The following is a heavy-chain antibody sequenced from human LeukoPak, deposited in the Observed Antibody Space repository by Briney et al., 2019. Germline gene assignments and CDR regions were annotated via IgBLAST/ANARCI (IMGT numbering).Heavy chain of an antibody. CDR2: ITSSSTV. CDR3: SEDYCSGPKCYFIDY. CDR1: LFTFSNYA. Sequence: GGSLRLSCAASLFTFSNYAMKSVRPAPGEGLGWGSYITSSSTVCYAGCVKGRFTISRDNAKESLFLLLNSLGGEATAVNYCSEDYCSGPKCYFIDYWGQGALVTVSS. J-gene: IGHJ4*02. V-gene: IGHV3-69-1*01. D-gene: IGHD2-15*01.